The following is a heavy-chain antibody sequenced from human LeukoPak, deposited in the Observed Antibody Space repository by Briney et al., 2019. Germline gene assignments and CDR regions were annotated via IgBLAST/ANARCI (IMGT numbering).Heavy chain of an antibody. CDR1: GGSFSGYY. V-gene: IGHV4-34*01. Sequence: SETLSLTCAVYGGSFSGYYWSWIRQPPGKGLEWIGEINHSGSTNYNPSLKSRVTISVDTSKNQFSLKLSSVTAADTAVYYYASVSGLAAAGNWGQGTLVTVSS. D-gene: IGHD6-13*01. CDR2: INHSGST. J-gene: IGHJ4*02. CDR3: ASVSGLAAAGN.